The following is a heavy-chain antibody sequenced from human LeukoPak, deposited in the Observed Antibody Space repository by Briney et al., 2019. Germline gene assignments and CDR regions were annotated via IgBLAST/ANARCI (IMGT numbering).Heavy chain of an antibody. V-gene: IGHV4-59*01. D-gene: IGHD6-13*01. Sequence: PSETLSLTCTVSGGSISSYSWSWIRQPPGKALEWIGDIYNSETTNYNPSLKSRVTISVDTSKNQFSLKLSSVTAADTAVYYCTTGTGPLGAFDYWGQGTLVTVSS. CDR1: GGSISSYS. J-gene: IGHJ4*02. CDR3: TTGTGPLGAFDY. CDR2: IYNSETT.